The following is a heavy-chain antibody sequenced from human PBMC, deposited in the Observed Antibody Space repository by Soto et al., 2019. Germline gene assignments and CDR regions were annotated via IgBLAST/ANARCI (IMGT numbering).Heavy chain of an antibody. J-gene: IGHJ4*02. CDR3: ARDYGIYGTNSADFDS. V-gene: IGHV3-30*09. CDR1: GFSFSSFA. CDR2: ISYGGINK. Sequence: QVQLVESGGGVVQPGRSLRLSCAASGFSFSSFAMHWVRQAPGKGLEWVAVISYGGINKHYADSVKGRFAISRDNSKSTLYLQMNSLRTEDTAVYYCARDYGIYGTNSADFDSWGQGTLVTVSS. D-gene: IGHD2-8*01.